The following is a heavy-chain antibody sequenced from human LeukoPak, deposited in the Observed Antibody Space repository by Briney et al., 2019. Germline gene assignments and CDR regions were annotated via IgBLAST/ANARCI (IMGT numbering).Heavy chain of an antibody. Sequence: GASVKVSCKASGYTFTGYYMHWVRQAPGQGLEWMGWINPNSGGTNYAQKFQGWVTMTRETSISTAYMELSRLRSDDTAVYYCAREYCGGDCYPPPWGYYGMDVWGQGTTVTVSS. CDR2: INPNSGGT. CDR1: GYTFTGYY. J-gene: IGHJ6*02. D-gene: IGHD2-21*02. CDR3: AREYCGGDCYPPPWGYYGMDV. V-gene: IGHV1-2*04.